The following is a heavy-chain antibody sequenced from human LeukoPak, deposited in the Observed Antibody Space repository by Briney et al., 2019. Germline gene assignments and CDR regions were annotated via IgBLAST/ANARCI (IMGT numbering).Heavy chain of an antibody. CDR2: ISYDGSNK. CDR1: GFTFSSYG. Sequence: GGSLRLSCAASGFTFSSYGMHWVRQAPGKGLEWVAVISYDGSNKYYADSVKGRFTISRDNSKNTLYLQMNSLRAEDTAMYYCARALDSSSWYLDYWGQGTLVTVSS. V-gene: IGHV3-30*03. D-gene: IGHD6-13*01. CDR3: ARALDSSSWYLDY. J-gene: IGHJ4*02.